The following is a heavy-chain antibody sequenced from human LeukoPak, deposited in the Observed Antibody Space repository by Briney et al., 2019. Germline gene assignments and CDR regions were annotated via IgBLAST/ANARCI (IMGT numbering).Heavy chain of an antibody. CDR1: GFTFSGSA. D-gene: IGHD6-19*01. CDR3: TRPTIAVAGNDY. V-gene: IGHV3-73*01. Sequence: GGSLRLSCAASGFTFSGSAMHGVRQAYGKGLEWVGRISSKANSYAQAYVASVKGRFTISRDDSKNTAYLQMNSLKTEDTAVYYCTRPTIAVAGNDYWGQGTLVTVSS. J-gene: IGHJ4*02. CDR2: ISSKANSYAQ.